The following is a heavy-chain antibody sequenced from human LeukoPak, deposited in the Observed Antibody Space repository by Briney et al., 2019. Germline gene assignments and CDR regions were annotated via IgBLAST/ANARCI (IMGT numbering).Heavy chain of an antibody. V-gene: IGHV3-11*05. CDR2: ISSSGSYT. CDR3: ARELGATRGYFDY. CDR1: GFTFSDYY. Sequence: PGGSLRLSCVASGFTFSDYYMSWIRQAPGKGLEWVSYISSSGSYTNYADSVKGRFTISRDNAKNSLYLQMNSLRAEDTAVYYCARELGATRGYFDYWRQGTLVTVSS. D-gene: IGHD1-26*01. J-gene: IGHJ4*02.